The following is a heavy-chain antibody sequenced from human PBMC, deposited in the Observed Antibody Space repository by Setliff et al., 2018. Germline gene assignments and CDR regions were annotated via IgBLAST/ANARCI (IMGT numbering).Heavy chain of an antibody. Sequence: PGGSLRLSCAASGFTFSSYSMNWVRQAPGKGLEWVSSISSSSCYIYYADSVKGRFTMSRDDLKNSVDLQMNSLKTEDTAVYYCVRVLDYYDSNGYSVDAFDVWGQGTMVTVSS. CDR2: ISSSSCYI. CDR3: VRVLDYYDSNGYSVDAFDV. D-gene: IGHD3-22*01. J-gene: IGHJ3*01. V-gene: IGHV3-21*04. CDR1: GFTFSSYS.